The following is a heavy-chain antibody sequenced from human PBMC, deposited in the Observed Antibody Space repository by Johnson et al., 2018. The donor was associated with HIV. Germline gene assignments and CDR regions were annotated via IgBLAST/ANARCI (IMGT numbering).Heavy chain of an antibody. Sequence: VQLVESGGGLVQPGGSLRLSCAASGFTFSPYWMHWVRQAPGKGLVWVSRINSDGSSTSYADSVKGRFTISRDNAKNTLYLQMNSLRAEDTAVYYCARDKAVGYSSGWHAFDIWGQGTMVTVSS. CDR2: INSDGSST. D-gene: IGHD6-19*01. CDR1: GFTFSPYW. J-gene: IGHJ3*02. V-gene: IGHV3-74*01. CDR3: ARDKAVGYSSGWHAFDI.